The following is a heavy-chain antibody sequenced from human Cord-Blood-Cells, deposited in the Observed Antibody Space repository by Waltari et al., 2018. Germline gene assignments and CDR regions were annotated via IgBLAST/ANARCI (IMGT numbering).Heavy chain of an antibody. D-gene: IGHD2-21*01. CDR2: PNPIFRKA. Sequence: VPLVQSGAEVKKPGSSVKVSCKASGGTFSSYAISWVRQAPGQGLEWMGGPNPIFRKANYGQKCQGRVTITPDQSTSTAYMELGSRRSEDTVVYDCAREVRVRRGDGDYFDYWGQGTLGTVSS. CDR3: AREVRVRRGDGDYFDY. J-gene: IGHJ4*02. CDR1: GGTFSSYA. V-gene: IGHV1-69*01.